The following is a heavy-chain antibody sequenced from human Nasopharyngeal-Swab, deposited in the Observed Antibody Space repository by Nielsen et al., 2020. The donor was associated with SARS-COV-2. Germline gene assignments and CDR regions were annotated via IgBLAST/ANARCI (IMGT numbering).Heavy chain of an antibody. D-gene: IGHD3-22*01. CDR2: IIPIFGTT. CDR1: GGTFSSYA. Sequence: SVKVFCKASGGTFSSYAITWVRQAPGQGLEWMGGIIPIFGTTNYAQRFQGRVTITADKSTSTAYMELSSLRSEDTAVYYCATDLYYYDSSGHYTWGQGTLVTVSS. CDR3: ATDLYYYDSSGHYT. V-gene: IGHV1-69*06. J-gene: IGHJ5*02.